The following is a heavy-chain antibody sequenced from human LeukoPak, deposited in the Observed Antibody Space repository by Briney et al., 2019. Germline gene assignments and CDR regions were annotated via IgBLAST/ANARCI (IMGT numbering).Heavy chain of an antibody. J-gene: IGHJ5*02. CDR2: ISAYNGNT. V-gene: IGHV1-18*01. Sequence: GASVKVSCKASGYTFTSYGTSWVRQAPGQGLEWMGWISAYNGNTNYAQKLQGRVTMTTDTSTSTAYMELRSLRSDDTAVYYCARSARKYCSSTSCYGHWFDPWGQGTLVTVSS. CDR3: ARSARKYCSSTSCYGHWFDP. D-gene: IGHD2-2*01. CDR1: GYTFTSYG.